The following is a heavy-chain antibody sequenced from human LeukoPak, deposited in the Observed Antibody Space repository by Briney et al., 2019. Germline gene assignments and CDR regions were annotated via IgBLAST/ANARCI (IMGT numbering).Heavy chain of an antibody. CDR2: ISSGSSTI. D-gene: IGHD4/OR15-4a*01. CDR1: GFSFSTNS. CDR3: ARDRLWTHFDY. Sequence: GGSLRLSCAASGFSFSTNSMNWVRQPPGKGLEWLSYISSGSSTIYYADSVKGRFTISRDNAKNSLYLQMNSLRAEDTAVYYCARDRLWTHFDYWGQGTLVTVSS. J-gene: IGHJ4*02. V-gene: IGHV3-48*04.